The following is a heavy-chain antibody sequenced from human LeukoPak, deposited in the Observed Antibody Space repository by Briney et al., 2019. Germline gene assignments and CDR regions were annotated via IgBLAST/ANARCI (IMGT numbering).Heavy chain of an antibody. Sequence: GGPRRFSLGALGITFSGNGIHGVGQAPGKGLEGVALIWYDGSSDYHAPSAKGPFTISRDNSKNTLYLQMSSLRGEDTAVYYCARPMGSGLYSLTDYWGQGTLVTVSS. D-gene: IGHD6-19*01. V-gene: IGHV3-33*01. CDR3: ARPMGSGLYSLTDY. CDR1: GITFSGNG. J-gene: IGHJ4*02. CDR2: IWYDGSSD.